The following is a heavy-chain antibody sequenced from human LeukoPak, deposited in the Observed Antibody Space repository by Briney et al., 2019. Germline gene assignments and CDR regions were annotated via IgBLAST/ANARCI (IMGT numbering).Heavy chain of an antibody. D-gene: IGHD3-3*01. J-gene: IGHJ5*02. Sequence: ASMKVSCKASGYTFTSYYMHWVRQAPGQGLEWMGIINPSGGSTSYAQKFQGRVTMTRDMSTSTVYMELSSLRSEDTAVYYCAREGYQPNDFWSGYWFDPWGQGTLVTVSS. CDR1: GYTFTSYY. CDR3: AREGYQPNDFWSGYWFDP. CDR2: INPSGGST. V-gene: IGHV1-46*01.